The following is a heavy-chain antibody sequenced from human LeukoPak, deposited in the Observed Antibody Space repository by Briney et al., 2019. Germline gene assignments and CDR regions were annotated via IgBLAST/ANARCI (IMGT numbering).Heavy chain of an antibody. CDR2: INHSGST. Sequence: SETLSLTCAVYGGSFSGYYWSWLRQPPGKGLEWIGEINHSGSTNYNPSLKSRVTISVDTSKNQFSLKLRSVTDADTAVYYCARGRFYDFWSGYNQAYYFDYWGQGTLVTVSS. CDR1: GGSFSGYY. CDR3: ARGRFYDFWSGYNQAYYFDY. V-gene: IGHV4-34*01. D-gene: IGHD3-3*01. J-gene: IGHJ4*02.